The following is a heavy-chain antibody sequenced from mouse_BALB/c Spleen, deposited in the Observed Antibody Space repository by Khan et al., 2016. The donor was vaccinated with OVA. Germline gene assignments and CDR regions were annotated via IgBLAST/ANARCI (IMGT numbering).Heavy chain of an antibody. Sequence: QVQLQQSGAELVKPGASVKLSCKASGYTFTSYYIYWVTQRPGQGLEWIGEINPTNGGTNFNEKFKSKATLTVDKSSSTAYMQLSRLTSEDSAVYYCTRGGYGGFAYWGQGTLVTVSA. CDR3: TRGGYGGFAY. V-gene: IGHV1S81*02. D-gene: IGHD3-1*01. CDR1: GYTFTSYY. J-gene: IGHJ3*01. CDR2: INPTNGGT.